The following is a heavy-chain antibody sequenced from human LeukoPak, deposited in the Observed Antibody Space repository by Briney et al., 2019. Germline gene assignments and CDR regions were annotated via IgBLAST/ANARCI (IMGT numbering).Heavy chain of an antibody. CDR3: ARDRGCYEVFDH. Sequence: GESLRLSCAASGFTFGRYIMNWVRQAPGKGLEWVASISTGSNYIYYADSVKGRFTISRDNPKKSLSLQMNSLRAGDTAVYYCARDRGCYEVFDHWGEGVLVTVSS. J-gene: IGHJ4*02. CDR1: GFTFGRYI. V-gene: IGHV3-21*01. D-gene: IGHD5-12*01. CDR2: ISTGSNYI.